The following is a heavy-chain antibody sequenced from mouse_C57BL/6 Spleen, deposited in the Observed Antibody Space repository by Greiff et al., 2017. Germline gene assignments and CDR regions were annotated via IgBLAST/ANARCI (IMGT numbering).Heavy chain of an antibody. CDR3: AATVVEDDY. Sequence: QVQLKESGAELVRPGASVKLSCKASGYTFTDYYINWVKQRPGQGLEWIARIYPGSGNTYYNEKFKGKATLTAEKSSSTAYMQLSSLTSEDSAVYFCAATVVEDDYWGQGTTLTVSS. J-gene: IGHJ2*01. V-gene: IGHV1-76*01. CDR1: GYTFTDYY. CDR2: IYPGSGNT. D-gene: IGHD1-1*01.